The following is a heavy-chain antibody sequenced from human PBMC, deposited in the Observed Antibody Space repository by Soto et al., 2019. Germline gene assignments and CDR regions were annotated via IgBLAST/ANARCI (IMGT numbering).Heavy chain of an antibody. Sequence: GESLKISCKGSGYSFTTYWIAWVRQMPGKGLDWMGIIYPGDSDSRYSPSFKGQVTISADKSISTAYLQWSSLKASDTAIYYCALASPYCSSPPCYLDYWGQGTLVTVSS. V-gene: IGHV5-51*01. CDR1: GYSFTTYW. J-gene: IGHJ4*02. CDR2: IYPGDSDS. D-gene: IGHD2-2*01. CDR3: ALASPYCSSPPCYLDY.